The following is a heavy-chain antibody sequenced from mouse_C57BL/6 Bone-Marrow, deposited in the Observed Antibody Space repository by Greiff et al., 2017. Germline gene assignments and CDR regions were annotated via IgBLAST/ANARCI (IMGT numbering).Heavy chain of an antibody. V-gene: IGHV1-85*01. CDR3: ARDYGSSYWYFDV. D-gene: IGHD1-1*01. CDR1: GYTFTSYD. J-gene: IGHJ1*03. Sequence: VMLVESGPELVKPGASVKLSCKASGYTFTSYDINWVKQRPGQGLEGIGWIYPSDGSTKYNEKFKGKATLTVDPSSSTAYMERHSLTSEDSAVYFCARDYGSSYWYFDVWGTGTTVTVSS. CDR2: IYPSDGST.